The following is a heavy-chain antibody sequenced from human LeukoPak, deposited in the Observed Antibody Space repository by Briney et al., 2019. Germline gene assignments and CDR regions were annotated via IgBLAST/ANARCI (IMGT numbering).Heavy chain of an antibody. CDR1: GYTFTGYY. CDR2: VNPNSGGT. CDR3: ATGYCSSTSCYHNDAFDI. V-gene: IGHV1-2*02. D-gene: IGHD2-2*01. J-gene: IGHJ3*02. Sequence: ASVKVSCRASGYTFTGYYMHWVRQAPGQGLEWMGWVNPNSGGTNYAQKFQGRVTMTRDTSISTAYMELSRLSSDDTAVYYCATGYCSSTSCYHNDAFDIWGQGTMVTVSS.